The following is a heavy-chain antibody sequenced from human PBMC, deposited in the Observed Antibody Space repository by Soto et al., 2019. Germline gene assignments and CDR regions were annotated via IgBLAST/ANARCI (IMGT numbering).Heavy chain of an antibody. CDR3: ARGARGCDP. V-gene: IGHV3-13*04. Sequence: EVQVVESGGGLVQPGGSLRLSCAASGFTFSRYDMHWVRQATGRGLEWVSGIGTSGDTYYAGYVKGRFTISRENAKNAVYLQVNSLRAGDTAVYYCARGARGCDPWGQGTLVAVSS. CDR2: IGTSGDT. J-gene: IGHJ5*02. CDR1: GFTFSRYD.